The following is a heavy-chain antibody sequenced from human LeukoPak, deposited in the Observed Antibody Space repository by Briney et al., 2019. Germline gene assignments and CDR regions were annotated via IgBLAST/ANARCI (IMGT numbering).Heavy chain of an antibody. J-gene: IGHJ3*02. CDR1: GYTFTSYG. D-gene: IGHD2-2*01. CDR3: ARVVPAVLRAFDI. CDR2: INPNSGGT. Sequence: ASVKGSCKASGYTFTSYGISWVRQAPGQGLEWMGWINPNSGGTNYAQKFQGRVTMTRDTSISTAYMELSRLRSDDTAVYYCARVVPAVLRAFDIWGQGTMVTVSS. V-gene: IGHV1-2*02.